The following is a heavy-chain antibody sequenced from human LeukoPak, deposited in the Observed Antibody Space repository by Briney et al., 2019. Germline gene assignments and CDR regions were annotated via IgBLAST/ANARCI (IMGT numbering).Heavy chain of an antibody. D-gene: IGHD5-18*01. J-gene: IGHJ4*02. Sequence: GGSLRLSCAASGFTFSSYSMNWVRQAPGKGLEWVSYISSSSSTIYYADSVKGRFTISRDNAKNSLYLQMNSLRAEDTAVYYCARDSRDVDTAMVTGWGFDYWGPGTLVTVS. CDR2: ISSSSSTI. V-gene: IGHV3-48*01. CDR1: GFTFSSYS. CDR3: ARDSRDVDTAMVTGWGFDY.